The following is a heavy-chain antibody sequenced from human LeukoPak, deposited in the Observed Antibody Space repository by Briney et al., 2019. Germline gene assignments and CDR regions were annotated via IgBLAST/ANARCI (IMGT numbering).Heavy chain of an antibody. Sequence: SETLSLTCTASGCTISSSRYYWGWIRQPPGKGLEWIGSIYYSGSTYYNPSLNSRVTISVDTSKNQFSLKLSSVTAADTAVYYCARQGGKGGSDSWGQGTLVTVSS. CDR2: IYYSGST. CDR1: GCTISSSRYY. CDR3: ARQGGKGGSDS. V-gene: IGHV4-39*01. J-gene: IGHJ4*02. D-gene: IGHD2-15*01.